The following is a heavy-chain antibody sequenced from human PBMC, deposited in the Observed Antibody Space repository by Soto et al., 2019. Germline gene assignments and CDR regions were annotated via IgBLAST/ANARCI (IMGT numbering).Heavy chain of an antibody. CDR2: IIPIFGTA. CDR1: GGTFSSYA. CDR3: ARVTIFAGSPYYYGMDV. J-gene: IGHJ6*02. D-gene: IGHD3-3*01. V-gene: IGHV1-69*13. Sequence: SVKVSCKASGGTFSSYAISWVRQAPGQGLEWMGGIIPIFGTANYAQKFQGRVTITAAESTSTAYMELSSLRSEDTAVYYCARVTIFAGSPYYYGMDVWGQGTTVTVSS.